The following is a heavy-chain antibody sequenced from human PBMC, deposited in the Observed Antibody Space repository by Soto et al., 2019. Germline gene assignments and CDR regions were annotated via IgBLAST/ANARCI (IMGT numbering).Heavy chain of an antibody. Sequence: SETLSLTCAVYGGSVIVYYLSWIRQPPGKGLEWIGEINHSGSTNYNPSLKSRVTISVDTSKNQFSLKLSSVTAADTAVYYCAGGSKVDTAMAEPNWFDPWGQGTLVTVSS. CDR2: INHSGST. D-gene: IGHD5-18*01. J-gene: IGHJ5*02. CDR3: AGGSKVDTAMAEPNWFDP. V-gene: IGHV4-34*01. CDR1: GGSVIVYY.